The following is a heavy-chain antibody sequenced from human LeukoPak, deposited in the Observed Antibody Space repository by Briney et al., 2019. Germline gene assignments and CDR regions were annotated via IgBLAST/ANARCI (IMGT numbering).Heavy chain of an antibody. Sequence: GGSLRLSCAASGFTFSSYSMNWVRQAPGKGLEWVSYISSASSSIYYADSVKGRFTVSRDNAKDSLYLQMNSLRDEDTAVYYCARDLISGDYTFDYWGQGALVTVSS. CDR2: ISSASSSI. V-gene: IGHV3-48*02. CDR3: ARDLISGDYTFDY. D-gene: IGHD4-11*01. CDR1: GFTFSSYS. J-gene: IGHJ4*02.